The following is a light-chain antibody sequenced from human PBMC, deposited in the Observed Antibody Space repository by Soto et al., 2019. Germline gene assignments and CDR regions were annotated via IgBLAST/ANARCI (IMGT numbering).Light chain of an antibody. V-gene: IGLV2-14*01. CDR1: SSDVGDYNY. Sequence: QSALTQPASVSGSPGQSITISCTGTSSDVGDYNYVSWYQQLPGKAPQLIIYDVSTRLSGVSTRFSGSKSGNTASLTISGLLADDEGDYYCSAYANSPVIFGGGTKVTVL. J-gene: IGLJ2*01. CDR3: SAYANSPVI. CDR2: DVS.